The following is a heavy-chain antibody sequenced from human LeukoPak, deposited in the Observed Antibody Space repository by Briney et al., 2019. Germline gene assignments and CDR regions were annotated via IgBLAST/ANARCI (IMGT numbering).Heavy chain of an antibody. CDR2: ISAYNGNT. J-gene: IGHJ4*02. Sequence: ASVKVSCKASGYTFTSYGISWVRQAPGQGLEWMGWISAYNGNTNYAQKLQGRVTMTTDTSTSTAYMELRSLRSDDTAMYYCARLASGSYYREFEYWGQGTLVTVSS. D-gene: IGHD1-26*01. V-gene: IGHV1-18*01. CDR3: ARLASGSYYREFEY. CDR1: GYTFTSYG.